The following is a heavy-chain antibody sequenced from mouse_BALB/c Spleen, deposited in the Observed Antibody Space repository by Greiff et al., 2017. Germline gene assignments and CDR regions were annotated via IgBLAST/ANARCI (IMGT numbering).Heavy chain of an antibody. V-gene: IGHV5-4*02. D-gene: IGHD2-4*01. CDR1: GFTFSDYY. CDR3: ARDHYDYDGSMFAY. Sequence: EVKLQESGGGLVKPGGSLKLSCAASGFTFSDYYMYWVRQTPEKRLEWVATISDGGSYTYYPDSVKGRFTISRDNAKNNLYLQMSSLKSEDTAMYYCARDHYDYDGSMFAYWGQGTLVTVSA. CDR2: ISDGGSYT. J-gene: IGHJ3*01.